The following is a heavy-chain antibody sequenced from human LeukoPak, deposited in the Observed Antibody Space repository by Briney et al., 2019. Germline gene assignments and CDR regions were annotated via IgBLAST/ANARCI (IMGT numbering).Heavy chain of an antibody. CDR3: AKDRDDGDYYFDY. Sequence: GGSLRLSCAASGFTVSSNYMSWVRQAPGKGLEWVAFIRYDGSNKYYADSVKGRFTISRDNSKNTLYLQMNSLRAEDTAVYYCAKDRDDGDYYFDYWGQGTLVTVSS. V-gene: IGHV3-30*02. CDR2: IRYDGSNK. CDR1: GFTVSSNY. D-gene: IGHD4-17*01. J-gene: IGHJ4*02.